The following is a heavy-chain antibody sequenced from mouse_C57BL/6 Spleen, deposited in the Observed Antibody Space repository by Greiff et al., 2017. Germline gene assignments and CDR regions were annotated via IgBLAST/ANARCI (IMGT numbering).Heavy chain of an antibody. CDR3: ARWDYYGSSSDY. CDR1: GYTFTDYY. J-gene: IGHJ2*01. CDR2: INPYNGGT. V-gene: IGHV1-19*01. Sequence: VQLQQSGPVLVKPGASVKMSCKASGYTFTDYYMNWVKQSHGKSLEWIGVINPYNGGTSYNQKFKGKATLTVDKSSSTAYMELNSLTSEDSAVYYCARWDYYGSSSDYWGQGTTLTVSS. D-gene: IGHD1-1*01.